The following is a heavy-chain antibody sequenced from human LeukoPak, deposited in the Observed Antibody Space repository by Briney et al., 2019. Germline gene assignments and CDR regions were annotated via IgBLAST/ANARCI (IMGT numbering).Heavy chain of an antibody. V-gene: IGHV4-4*07. J-gene: IGHJ2*01. CDR3: AIVAVAGKGYWYFDL. Sequence: SEILSLTCTVSGGSISSYYWSWIRQPAGKGLEWLGRIYTSGSTNYNPSLKSRVTMSVDTSKNQFSLKLSSVTAADTAVYYCAIVAVAGKGYWYFDLWGRGTLVTVSS. CDR2: IYTSGST. CDR1: GGSISSYY. D-gene: IGHD6-19*01.